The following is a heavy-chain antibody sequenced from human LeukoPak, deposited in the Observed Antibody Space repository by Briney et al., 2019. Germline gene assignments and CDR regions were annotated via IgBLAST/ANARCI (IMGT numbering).Heavy chain of an antibody. D-gene: IGHD2-21*02. Sequence: GGSLRLSCAASGFTFSSYAMHWVRQAPGKGLEYVSAISSNGGSTYYANSVKGRFTISRDNSKNTLYLQMSSLRAEDTAVYYCAKGRLVVTAIEDWGQGTLVTVSS. J-gene: IGHJ4*02. V-gene: IGHV3-64*01. CDR1: GFTFSSYA. CDR3: AKGRLVVTAIED. CDR2: ISSNGGST.